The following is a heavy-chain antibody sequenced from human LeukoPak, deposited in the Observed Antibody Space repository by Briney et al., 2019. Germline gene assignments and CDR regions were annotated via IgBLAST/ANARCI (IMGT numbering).Heavy chain of an antibody. J-gene: IGHJ5*02. CDR3: ARDDRYCSSTSCYYWFDP. CDR1: GGTFSSYA. D-gene: IGHD2-2*01. Sequence: GASVKVSCKASGGTFSSYAISWVRQDPGKGLEWMGEIIPIFGTANYAQKFQGRVTITTDESTSTAYMELSSLRSEDTAVYYCARDDRYCSSTSCYYWFDPWGQGTLVTVSS. V-gene: IGHV1-69*05. CDR2: IIPIFGTA.